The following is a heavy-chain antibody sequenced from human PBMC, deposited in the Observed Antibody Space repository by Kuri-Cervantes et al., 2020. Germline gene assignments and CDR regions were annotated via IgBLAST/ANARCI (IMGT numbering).Heavy chain of an antibody. J-gene: IGHJ4*02. CDR1: GGSISSGDYY. CDR3: ARTVADFFRRGSPFDY. V-gene: IGHV4-61*08. CDR2: IYYSGST. Sequence: SETLSLTCTVSGGSISSGDYYWSWIRQPPGKGLEWIGYIYYSGSTNYNPSLKSRVTISVDTSKNQFSLKLSSVTAADTAVYYCARTVADFFRRGSPFDYWGQGTLVTVSS. D-gene: IGHD6-19*01.